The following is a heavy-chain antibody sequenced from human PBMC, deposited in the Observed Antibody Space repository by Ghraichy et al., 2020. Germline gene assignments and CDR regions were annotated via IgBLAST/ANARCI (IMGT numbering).Heavy chain of an antibody. Sequence: GGSLRLSCAASGFTFSSYGMHWVRQAPGKGLEWVAFIRYDGSNKYYADSVKGRFTISRDNSKNTLYLQMNSLRAEDTAVYYCAKGGYNWNDNSDYFDYWGQGTLVTVSS. D-gene: IGHD1-20*01. J-gene: IGHJ4*02. CDR2: IRYDGSNK. CDR1: GFTFSSYG. V-gene: IGHV3-30*02. CDR3: AKGGYNWNDNSDYFDY.